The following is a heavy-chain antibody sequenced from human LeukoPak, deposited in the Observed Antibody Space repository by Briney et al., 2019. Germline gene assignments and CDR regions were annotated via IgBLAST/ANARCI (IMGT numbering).Heavy chain of an antibody. CDR2: INHSGST. CDR1: GGSFSGYY. CDR3: ARGGGYCSSTSSQYGKRYYYYYGMDV. D-gene: IGHD2-2*01. Sequence: SETLSLTCAVYGGSFSGYYWSWIRQPPGKGLEWIGEINHSGSTNYNPSLKSRVTISVDTSKNQFSLKLSSVTAADTAVYYCARGGGYCSSTSSQYGKRYYYYYGMDVWGKGTTVTVSS. J-gene: IGHJ6*04. V-gene: IGHV4-34*01.